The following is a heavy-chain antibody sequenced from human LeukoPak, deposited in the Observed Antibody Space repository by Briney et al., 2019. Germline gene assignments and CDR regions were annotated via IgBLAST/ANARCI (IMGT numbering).Heavy chain of an antibody. Sequence: GGSLRVSCAASGFTVSSNYMSWVRQAPEKGLEWVSVIYSGGGTYYADSVKGRFTISRDNAKNSLYLQMNSLRAEDTAVYYCATSRTFDYWGQGTLVTVSS. CDR2: IYSGGGT. D-gene: IGHD1-1*01. CDR1: GFTVSSNY. V-gene: IGHV3-66*01. CDR3: ATSRTFDY. J-gene: IGHJ4*02.